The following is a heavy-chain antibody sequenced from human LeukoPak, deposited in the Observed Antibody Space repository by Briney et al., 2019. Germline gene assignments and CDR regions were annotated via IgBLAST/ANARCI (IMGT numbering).Heavy chain of an antibody. CDR2: IIPIFGTA. V-gene: IGHV1-69*13. CDR3: VVRYQLPTFDY. D-gene: IGHD2-2*01. J-gene: IGHJ4*02. CDR1: GGTFSSYA. Sequence: SVKVSFTASGGTFSSYAISWVRQAPGQGLEWMGGIIPIFGTANYAQKFQGRVTITADESTSTAYMELSSLRSEDTAVYYCVVRYQLPTFDYWGQGTLVTVSS.